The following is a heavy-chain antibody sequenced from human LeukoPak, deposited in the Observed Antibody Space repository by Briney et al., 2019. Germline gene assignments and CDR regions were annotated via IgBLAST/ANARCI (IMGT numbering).Heavy chain of an antibody. D-gene: IGHD3-10*01. CDR1: GGSISSYY. CDR2: IYTSGST. J-gene: IGHJ6*04. Sequence: PSETLSLTCTASGGSISSYYWSWIRQPAGKGLEWIGRIYTSGSTNYNPSLKSRVTMSVDTSKNQFSLKLSSVTAADTAVYYCARGTMVRGVTRSMDVWGKGTTVTVSS. CDR3: ARGTMVRGVTRSMDV. V-gene: IGHV4-4*07.